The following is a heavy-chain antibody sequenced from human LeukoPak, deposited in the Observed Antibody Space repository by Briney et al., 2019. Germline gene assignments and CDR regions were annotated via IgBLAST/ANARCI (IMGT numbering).Heavy chain of an antibody. J-gene: IGHJ4*02. CDR2: ISGSGGST. CDR3: AKDRGRYPTAEYYFDY. Sequence: GGSLRLSCAASGFTFSSYAMSWVRQAPGEGLEWVSAISGSGGSTYYADSVKGRFTIFRDNSKNTLYLQMNSLRAEDTAVYYCAKDRGRYPTAEYYFDYWGQGTLVTVSS. V-gene: IGHV3-23*01. CDR1: GFTFSSYA. D-gene: IGHD3-10*01.